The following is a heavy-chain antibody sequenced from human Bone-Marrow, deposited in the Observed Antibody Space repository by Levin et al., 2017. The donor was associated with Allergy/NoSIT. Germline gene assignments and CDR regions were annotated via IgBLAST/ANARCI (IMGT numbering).Heavy chain of an antibody. J-gene: IGHJ2*01. CDR3: ARVSGYDFNPKSDWYFDL. D-gene: IGHD5-12*01. CDR1: GFTFSSYW. CDR2: IKQDGSEK. Sequence: GESLKISCAASGFTFSSYWMSWVRQAPGKGLEWVANIKQDGSEKYYVDSVKGRFTISRDNAKNSLYLQMNSLRAEDTAVYYCARVSGYDFNPKSDWYFDLWGRGTLVTVSS. V-gene: IGHV3-7*01.